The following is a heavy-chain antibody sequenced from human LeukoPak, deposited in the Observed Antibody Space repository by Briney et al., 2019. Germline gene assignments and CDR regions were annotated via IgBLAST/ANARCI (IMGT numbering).Heavy chain of an antibody. CDR1: GFTFSSYA. Sequence: GGSLRLSCAASGFTFSSYAMSWVRQAPGKGLEWLSAISGSGGSKYYADSVKGRFTISRDNSKNTLYLQMNSLRAEDTAVYYCASGDYYDSSGPQHYWGQGTLVTVSS. V-gene: IGHV3-23*01. CDR3: ASGDYYDSSGPQHY. CDR2: ISGSGGSK. D-gene: IGHD3-22*01. J-gene: IGHJ4*02.